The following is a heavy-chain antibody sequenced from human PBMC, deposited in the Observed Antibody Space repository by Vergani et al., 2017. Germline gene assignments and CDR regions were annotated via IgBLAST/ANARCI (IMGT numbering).Heavy chain of an antibody. V-gene: IGHV1-69*01. Sequence: QVQLVQSGAEVKKPGSSVKVSCKASGGTFSSYAISWVRQAPGQGLEWMGGIIPIFGTANYAQKFQGRVTITADESTSTAYMDLSSLRSEYTAVYYCASRDITIFGVVIIRGYYYYGMDVWGQGTTVTVSS. CDR3: ASRDITIFGVVIIRGYYYYGMDV. CDR1: GGTFSSYA. D-gene: IGHD3-3*01. J-gene: IGHJ6*02. CDR2: IIPIFGTA.